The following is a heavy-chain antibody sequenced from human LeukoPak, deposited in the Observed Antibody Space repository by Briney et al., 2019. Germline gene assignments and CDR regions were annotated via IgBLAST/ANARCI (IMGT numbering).Heavy chain of an antibody. D-gene: IGHD2-15*01. CDR2: IIPIFGTA. V-gene: IGHV1-69*05. CDR3: ARGTYCSGGSRYYTFDY. Sequence: SVKVSCKASGGTFSSYAISWVRQAPGQGLEWMGGIIPIFGTANYAQKFQGRVTITTDESTSTAYMELSSLRSEDTAVYHCARGTYCSGGSRYYTFDYWGQGTLVTVSS. CDR1: GGTFSSYA. J-gene: IGHJ4*02.